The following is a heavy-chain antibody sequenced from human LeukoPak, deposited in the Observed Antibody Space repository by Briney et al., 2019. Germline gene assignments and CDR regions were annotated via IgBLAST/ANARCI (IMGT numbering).Heavy chain of an antibody. CDR2: IHYSGST. D-gene: IGHD3-10*01. CDR3: ARSSSYYGSGSYAFDY. CDR1: GGSISSYY. Sequence: PSETLSLTCTVSGGSISSYYWSWIRQPPGKGLEWIGYIHYSGSTNYNPSLKSRVTISVDTSKNQFSLKLSSVTAADTAVYYCARSSSYYGSGSYAFDYWGQGTLVTVSS. J-gene: IGHJ4*02. V-gene: IGHV4-59*01.